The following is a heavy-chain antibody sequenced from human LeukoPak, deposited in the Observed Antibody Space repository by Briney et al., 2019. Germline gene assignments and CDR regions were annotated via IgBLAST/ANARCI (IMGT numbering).Heavy chain of an antibody. Sequence: PGGSLRLSCAASGFTFSSHWSWVRQAPGKVLEWVANTNQDGSEKYYVDSVKGRFTISRDNAKNSLYLQMNSLRVEDTAIYYYARRGSGRAFDVWGQGTMVTVSS. CDR1: GFTFSSHW. V-gene: IGHV3-7*01. D-gene: IGHD6-25*01. CDR2: TNQDGSEK. J-gene: IGHJ3*01. CDR3: ARRGSGRAFDV.